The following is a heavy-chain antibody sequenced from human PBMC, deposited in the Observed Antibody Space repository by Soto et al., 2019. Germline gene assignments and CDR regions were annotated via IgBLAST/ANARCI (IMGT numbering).Heavy chain of an antibody. CDR2: IIPIFGTA. V-gene: IGHV1-69*13. D-gene: IGHD3-16*01. Sequence: GVSVKVSCNASGGTFSRYAMSWVRQAPVQVLEWMGGIIPIFGTANYAQKFQGRVTITADESTSTAYMELSSLRSEDTAVYYCARGAGAGRGNYYYGMDVWGQGTTVTVAS. CDR3: ARGAGAGRGNYYYGMDV. J-gene: IGHJ6*02. CDR1: GGTFSRYA.